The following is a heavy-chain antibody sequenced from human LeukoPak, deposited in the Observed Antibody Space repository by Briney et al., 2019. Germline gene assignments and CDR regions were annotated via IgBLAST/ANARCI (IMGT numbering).Heavy chain of an antibody. CDR1: GFTFSSYA. D-gene: IGHD2-2*03. CDR2: ISGSGGST. Sequence: GGSLRLSCAASGFTFSSYAMSWVCQAPGKGLEWVSAISGSGGSTYYADSVKGRFTISRDNSKNTLYLQMNSLRAEDTAVYYCAKDLGMDIVVVPAAMAFDYWGQGTLVTVSS. V-gene: IGHV3-23*01. J-gene: IGHJ4*02. CDR3: AKDLGMDIVVVPAAMAFDY.